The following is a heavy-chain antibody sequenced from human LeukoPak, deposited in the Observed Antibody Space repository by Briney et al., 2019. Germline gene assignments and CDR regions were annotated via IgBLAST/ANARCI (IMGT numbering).Heavy chain of an antibody. V-gene: IGHV1-8*03. CDR3: ARAYGDHPRWSFDL. CDR1: GYTFTGYY. D-gene: IGHD4-17*01. J-gene: IGHJ2*01. Sequence: ASVKVSCKASGYTFTGYYMHWVRQAPGQGLEWMGWMNPNNGHTGYAQKFQGRVTITRDISISTAYMELSSLRSEDTAVYYCARAYGDHPRWSFDLWGRGTLVTVSS. CDR2: MNPNNGHT.